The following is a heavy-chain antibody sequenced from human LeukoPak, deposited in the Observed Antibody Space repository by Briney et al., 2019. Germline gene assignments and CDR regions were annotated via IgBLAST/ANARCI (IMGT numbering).Heavy chain of an antibody. D-gene: IGHD6-19*01. CDR2: IKQDGSEK. J-gene: IGHJ4*02. Sequence: GGSLRLSCAASGFTFSSYWMSWVRQAPGKGLEWVANIKQDGSEKYYVDSVKGRFTISRDNAKSSLYLQMNSLRAEDTAVYYCASDTGSGWYYFDYWGQGTLVTVSS. CDR3: ASDTGSGWYYFDY. CDR1: GFTFSSYW. V-gene: IGHV3-7*01.